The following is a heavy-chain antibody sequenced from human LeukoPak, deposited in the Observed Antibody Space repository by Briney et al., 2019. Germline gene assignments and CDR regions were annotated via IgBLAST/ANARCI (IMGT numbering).Heavy chain of an antibody. CDR1: GGSFSGYY. CDR3: ARANWFDP. Sequence: SETLSLTCAVYGGSFSGYYWSWIRQPPGKGLEWIGEINHSVSTNYNASLKRRGTISVDTSKNQFSLKLSSVAAADTAVYYCARANWFDPWGQGTLVTVSS. CDR2: INHSVST. J-gene: IGHJ5*02. V-gene: IGHV4-34*01.